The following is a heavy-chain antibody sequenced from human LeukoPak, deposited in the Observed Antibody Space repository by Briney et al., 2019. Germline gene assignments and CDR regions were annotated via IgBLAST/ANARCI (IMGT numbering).Heavy chain of an antibody. V-gene: IGHV4-39*01. Sequence: PSETLSLTCTVSGGSISSSSYYWGWIRQPPGKGLEWIGSIYYSGSTYYNPSLKGRVTISVDTSKNQFSLKLSSVTAADTAVYYCARHGDSSSWFANPMYYFDYWGQGTLVTVPS. CDR2: IYYSGST. D-gene: IGHD6-13*01. CDR3: ARHGDSSSWFANPMYYFDY. J-gene: IGHJ4*02. CDR1: GGSISSSSYY.